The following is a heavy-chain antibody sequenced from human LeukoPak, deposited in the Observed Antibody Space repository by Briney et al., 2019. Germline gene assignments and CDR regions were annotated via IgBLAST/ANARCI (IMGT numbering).Heavy chain of an antibody. D-gene: IGHD3-10*01. CDR2: IYNSGST. Sequence: PSESLSLTCSVSGGSISSYYWSWIRQPAGKGLEWIGRIYNSGSTNYNPSLKSRVTMSVDTSKNQFSLKLSSVTAADTAVYYCARDVDQYYYGSGSYSNWFDPWGQGTLVTVSS. CDR1: GGSISSYY. CDR3: ARDVDQYYYGSGSYSNWFDP. V-gene: IGHV4-4*07. J-gene: IGHJ5*02.